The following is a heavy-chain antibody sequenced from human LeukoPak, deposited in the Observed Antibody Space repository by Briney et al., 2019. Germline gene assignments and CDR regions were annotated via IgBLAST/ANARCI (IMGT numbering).Heavy chain of an antibody. CDR1: GGSISSYY. D-gene: IGHD4-17*01. J-gene: IGHJ3*02. V-gene: IGHV4-59*08. CDR2: IYYSGST. CDR3: ARRRAAPTVMDAFDI. Sequence: SETLSPTCTVSGGSISSYYWSWIRQPPGKGLEWIGYIYYSGSTNYNPSLKSRVTISVDTSKNQFSLKLSSVTAADTAVYYCARRRAAPTVMDAFDIWGQGTMVTVSS.